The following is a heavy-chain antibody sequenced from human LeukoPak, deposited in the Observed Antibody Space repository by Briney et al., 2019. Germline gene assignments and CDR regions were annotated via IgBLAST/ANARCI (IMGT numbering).Heavy chain of an antibody. V-gene: IGHV4-59*01. CDR2: IYYSGST. CDR3: ARGNWYQPMLHN. Sequence: SETLSLTCTVSGGSISSYYWSWIRQPPGKGLEWIGYIYYSGSTNYNPSLKSRVTISVDTSKNQFSLKLTSVNDADTAVYYCARGNWYQPMLHNWGQGTLVTVSS. D-gene: IGHD2-2*01. CDR1: GGSISSYY. J-gene: IGHJ4*02.